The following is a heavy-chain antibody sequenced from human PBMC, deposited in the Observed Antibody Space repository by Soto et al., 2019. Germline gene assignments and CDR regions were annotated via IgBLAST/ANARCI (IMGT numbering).Heavy chain of an antibody. J-gene: IGHJ5*02. CDR2: IYYSGST. CDR1: GGSISSGGYY. D-gene: IGHD5-18*01. V-gene: IGHV4-31*03. CDR3: AREGYSYGYDWFDP. Sequence: SETLSLTCTVSGGSISSGGYYWSWIRQHPGKGLEWIGYIYYSGSTYYNPSLKSRVTISVDTTKNQFPLKLSSVTAADTAVYYCAREGYSYGYDWFDPWGQGTLVTVSS.